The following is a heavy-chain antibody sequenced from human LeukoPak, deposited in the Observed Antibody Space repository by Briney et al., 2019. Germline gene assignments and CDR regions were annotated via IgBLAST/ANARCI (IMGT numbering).Heavy chain of an antibody. V-gene: IGHV3-15*01. J-gene: IGHJ4*02. CDR2: IKSKTDGGTT. CDR3: TTYDSSGYYSDY. D-gene: IGHD3-22*01. Sequence: PGGSLRLSCAASGFTFSNAWMSWVRQAPGKGLEWVGRIKSKTDGGTTEYAAPVKGRFTISRDDSKNTLSLQMNSLKTEDTAVYYCTTYDSSGYYSDYWGQGTLVTVSS. CDR1: GFTFSNAW.